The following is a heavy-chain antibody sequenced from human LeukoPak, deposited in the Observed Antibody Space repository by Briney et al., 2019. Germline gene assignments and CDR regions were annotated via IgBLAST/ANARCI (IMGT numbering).Heavy chain of an antibody. D-gene: IGHD6-13*01. V-gene: IGHV3-72*01. CDR3: ARVITTGSGWYNFDY. CDR2: GPARNRPNSCTT. J-gene: IGHJ4*02. Sequence: PGGSLRLFCAAAGFSFGDHHMDWVRQAPGKGLEGVGRGPARNRPNSCTTQYAASVKGRFTISRDDSENSLYLQMSSLRTEDTAVYYCARVITTGSGWYNFDYWGQGTLVTVSS. CDR1: GFSFGDHH.